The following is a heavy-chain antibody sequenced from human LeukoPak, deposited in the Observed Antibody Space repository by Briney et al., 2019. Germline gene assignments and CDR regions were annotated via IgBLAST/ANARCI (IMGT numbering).Heavy chain of an antibody. D-gene: IGHD2-2*03. Sequence: SEILSLTCTVSGGSISNYFWGWIRQPPGKGLESIGYIYYSGSTNYNPSLKSRVTISVDTSNNQFSLKLSSGTAADTAVYYCARLSGYGLAFEVDVWGQGTTVTVSS. CDR1: GGSISNYF. CDR2: IYYSGST. CDR3: ARLSGYGLAFEVDV. V-gene: IGHV4-59*08. J-gene: IGHJ6*02.